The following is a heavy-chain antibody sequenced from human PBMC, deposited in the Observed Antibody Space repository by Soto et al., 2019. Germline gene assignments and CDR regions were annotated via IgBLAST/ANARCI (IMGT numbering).Heavy chain of an antibody. J-gene: IGHJ4*02. V-gene: IGHV5-10-1*01. CDR3: ARGTFYYDSHAYYGY. CDR1: GYSFTSYW. Sequence: GESLKISCKGSGYSFTSYWSSWVRQMTGKGLEWMGRIDPSDSYTNYSPSFQGHVTISADKSISTAYLQWSSLKASDTAVYYCARGTFYYDSHAYYGYWGQGTVVTVSS. D-gene: IGHD3-22*01. CDR2: IDPSDSYT.